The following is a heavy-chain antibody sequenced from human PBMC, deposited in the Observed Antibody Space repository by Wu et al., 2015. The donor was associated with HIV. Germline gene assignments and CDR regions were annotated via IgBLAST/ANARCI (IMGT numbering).Heavy chain of an antibody. CDR1: GGTFSTYA. CDR3: AREKLPDVMSEHFYYGVDV. D-gene: IGHD3-16*01. V-gene: IGHV1-69*14. Sequence: QVQLVQSGAEVKKPGSSVKVSCKASGGTFSTYAITWVRQAPGQGLEWIGGIIPSLNTPSYAQKFQGRVTITADKSTTTVYLELSSLTSDDTAIYYCAREKLPDVMSEHFYYGVDVWGQGTTVIVSA. CDR2: IIPSLNTP. J-gene: IGHJ6*01.